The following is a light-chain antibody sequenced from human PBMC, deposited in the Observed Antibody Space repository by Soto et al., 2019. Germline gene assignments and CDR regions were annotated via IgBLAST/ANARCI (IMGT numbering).Light chain of an antibody. CDR1: HDITSY. Sequence: DIQMTHSPSSLSASVGDRVTITCQASHDITSYLNWFQHKPGKAPKLLIYHASILQAGVPSRFSGSRSGTDFTFTISSLQAEAVATYYCQESYSSLYTIGPGTRVDV. J-gene: IGKJ3*01. CDR3: QESYSSLYT. CDR2: HAS. V-gene: IGKV1-33*01.